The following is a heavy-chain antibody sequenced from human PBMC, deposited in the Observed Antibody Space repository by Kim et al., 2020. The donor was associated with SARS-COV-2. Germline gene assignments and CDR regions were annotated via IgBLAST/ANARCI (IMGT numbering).Heavy chain of an antibody. Sequence: YCADYVRGRFNISRYNSKNKLYLQMNSLRDEDAAGYYCAKVLPLYDFDYWGQGTLVTVSS. CDR3: AKVLPLYDFDY. D-gene: IGHD2-8*01. V-gene: IGHV3-23*01. J-gene: IGHJ4*02.